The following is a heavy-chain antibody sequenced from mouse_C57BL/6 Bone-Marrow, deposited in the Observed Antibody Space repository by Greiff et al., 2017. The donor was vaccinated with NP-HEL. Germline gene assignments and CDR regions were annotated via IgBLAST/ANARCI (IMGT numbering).Heavy chain of an antibody. Sequence: VKLMESGPGLVAPSQSLSITCTVSGFSLTSYAISWVRQPPGKGLEWLGVIWTGGGTNYNSALKSRLRISKDNSKSQVSLKMNSLQTDDTARYYGARRDYYGSSYGYFDVWGTGTTVTVSS. V-gene: IGHV2-9-1*01. D-gene: IGHD1-1*01. J-gene: IGHJ1*03. CDR3: ARRDYYGSSYGYFDV. CDR2: IWTGGGT. CDR1: GFSLTSYA.